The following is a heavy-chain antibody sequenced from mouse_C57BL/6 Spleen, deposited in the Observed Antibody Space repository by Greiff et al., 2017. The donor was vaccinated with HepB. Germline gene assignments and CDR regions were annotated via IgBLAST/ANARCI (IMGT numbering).Heavy chain of an antibody. CDR3: AREFLRAWFAY. D-gene: IGHD2-12*01. Sequence: VQLKESGPGLVKPSQSLSHTCSVTGYSITSGYYWNWIRQFPGNKLEWMGYISYDGSNNYNPSLKNRISITRDTSKNQFFLKLNSVTTEDSATYYCAREFLRAWFAYWGQGTLVIVSA. J-gene: IGHJ3*01. CDR1: GYSITSGYY. CDR2: ISYDGSN. V-gene: IGHV3-6*01.